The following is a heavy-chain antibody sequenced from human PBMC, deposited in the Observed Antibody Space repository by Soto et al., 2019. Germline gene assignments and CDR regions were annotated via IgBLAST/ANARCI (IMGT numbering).Heavy chain of an antibody. CDR2: INLDGSET. D-gene: IGHD1-1*01. J-gene: IGHJ4*02. V-gene: IGHV3-7*04. CDR3: TRGILTGLDYFDY. Sequence: EVHLVESGGGLVQPGGSLRLSCAASGFTFSSHWMTWVRQTPGKGLEWGANINLDGSETYYVDSVTGRFTISRDNAKDSLHLQMSSLRVEDTSVYFCTRGILTGLDYFDYWGQGTQVIVSS. CDR1: GFTFSSHW.